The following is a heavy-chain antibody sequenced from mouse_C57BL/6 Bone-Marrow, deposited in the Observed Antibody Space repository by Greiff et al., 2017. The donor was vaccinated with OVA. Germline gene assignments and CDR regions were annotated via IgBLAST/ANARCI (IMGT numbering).Heavy chain of an antibody. V-gene: IGHV1-78*01. CDR3: ARYSLYYYGSSLDY. D-gene: IGHD1-1*01. Sequence: VQREESDAELVKPGASVKISCKVSGYTFTDHAIHWMKQRPEQGLEWIGYIYPRDGSTKYNEKFKGKATLTADKSSSTAYMQLNSLTSEDSAVSFFARYSLYYYGSSLDYWGQGTTLTVSS. CDR1: GYTFTDHA. J-gene: IGHJ2*01. CDR2: IYPRDGST.